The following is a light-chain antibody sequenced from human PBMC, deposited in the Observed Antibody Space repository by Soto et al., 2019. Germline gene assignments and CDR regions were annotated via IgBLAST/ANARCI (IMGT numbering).Light chain of an antibody. CDR3: CSYAGSYIFYV. Sequence: QSALTQPRSVSGSPGQSVTISCTGTSSDVGSYNYVSWYQQHPGKAPKLMIYDVTKRPSGVPDRFSGSRSGNTASLTISGLQAEDEADYYCCSYAGSYIFYVFGTGTKLTVL. CDR1: SSDVGSYNY. V-gene: IGLV2-11*01. J-gene: IGLJ1*01. CDR2: DVT.